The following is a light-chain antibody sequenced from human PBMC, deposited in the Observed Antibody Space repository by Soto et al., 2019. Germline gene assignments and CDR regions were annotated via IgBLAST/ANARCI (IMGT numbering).Light chain of an antibody. Sequence: DIQMNQSPSSLSASVGDRVTITCRASQGIGNDLGWYQQKPGKAPKRLIYLTYSLQTGVPSRFSGSGSGTEFSLTISSLQPEDSATYFCLQHNSYPRTFGQGTKVEIK. CDR2: LTY. CDR1: QGIGND. V-gene: IGKV1-17*01. CDR3: LQHNSYPRT. J-gene: IGKJ1*01.